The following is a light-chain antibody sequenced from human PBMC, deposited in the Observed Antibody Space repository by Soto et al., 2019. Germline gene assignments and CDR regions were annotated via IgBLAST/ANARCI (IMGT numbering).Light chain of an antibody. Sequence: EIVMTQSPATLSVSPGERATLSCRASQSVSNNLAWYQQRPGQAPRLLIYGASTRATGIPARFSGSASGTEFTLTISSLQSEDFAVYYCQQYNNWPLTFGGGTKVEIK. CDR1: QSVSNN. CDR2: GAS. V-gene: IGKV3-15*01. J-gene: IGKJ4*01. CDR3: QQYNNWPLT.